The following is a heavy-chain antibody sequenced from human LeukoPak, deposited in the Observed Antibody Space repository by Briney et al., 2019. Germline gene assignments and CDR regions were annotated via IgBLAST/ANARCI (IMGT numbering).Heavy chain of an antibody. Sequence: GGSLRLSCAASGFTFSSYEMNWVRQAPGKGLEWVSYISSSGSTIYYADSVKGRFTISRDNSKNTLYLQMNSLRAEDTAVYYCAKDTYYYDSSGPQRFDPWGQGTLVTVSS. CDR1: GFTFSSYE. J-gene: IGHJ5*02. CDR3: AKDTYYYDSSGPQRFDP. D-gene: IGHD3-22*01. CDR2: ISSSGSTI. V-gene: IGHV3-48*03.